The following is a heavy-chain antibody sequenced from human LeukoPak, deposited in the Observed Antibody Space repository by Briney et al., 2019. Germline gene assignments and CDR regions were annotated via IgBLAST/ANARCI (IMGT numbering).Heavy chain of an antibody. Sequence: SETLSLTCTVSGGSISSSSYYWCWIRQPPGKLLEWIGSIYYSGSTYYNPSLRSLVTISVDTSKNQFSLKLSSVTAADTAVYYCARNSGDILTGYFRFDPWGQGTLVTVSS. CDR2: IYYSGST. CDR3: ARNSGDILTGYFRFDP. D-gene: IGHD3-9*01. J-gene: IGHJ5*02. V-gene: IGHV4-39*01. CDR1: GGSISSSSYY.